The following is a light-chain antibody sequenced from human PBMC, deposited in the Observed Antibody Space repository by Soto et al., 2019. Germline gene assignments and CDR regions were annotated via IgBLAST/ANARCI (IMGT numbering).Light chain of an antibody. V-gene: IGLV3-9*01. CDR3: QVWDSSTARV. CDR1: NIGSKN. J-gene: IGLJ3*02. Sequence: SYELTQPLSVSVALGQTARITCGGNNIGSKNVHWYQQKPGQAPVLVIYRDSNRPSGIPERFSGSNSGNTATLTISRAQAGDEADYYRQVWDSSTARVFGGGTKLNVL. CDR2: RDS.